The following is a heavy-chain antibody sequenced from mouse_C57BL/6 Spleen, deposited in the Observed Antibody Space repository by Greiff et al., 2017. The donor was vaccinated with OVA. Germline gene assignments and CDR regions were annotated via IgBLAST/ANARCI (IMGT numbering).Heavy chain of an antibody. CDR3: AKGTGTNYFDY. Sequence: VKLMESGPGLVQPSQSLSITCTVSGFSLTSYGVHWVRQSPGKGLEWLGVIWRGGSTDYNAAFMSRLSLTKDNSQSQVFFKMNSLQADDTAIYYCAKGTGTNYFDYWGQGTTLTVSS. D-gene: IGHD4-1*01. J-gene: IGHJ2*01. V-gene: IGHV2-5*01. CDR2: IWRGGST. CDR1: GFSLTSYG.